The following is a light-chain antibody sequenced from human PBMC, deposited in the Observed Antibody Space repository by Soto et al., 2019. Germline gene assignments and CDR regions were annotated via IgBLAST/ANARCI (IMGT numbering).Light chain of an antibody. V-gene: IGKV1-9*01. CDR1: QGISSY. CDR2: AAS. CDR3: QQLNSYPIT. J-gene: IGKJ5*01. Sequence: DIQLTQSPSFLSASVGDRVTITCRASQGISSYLAWYQQKPGKAPKLLIYAASTLQSGVPSRFSGSGSGTEFTLTLCSLQPKDFATYYCQQLNSYPITFGQGTRLEIK.